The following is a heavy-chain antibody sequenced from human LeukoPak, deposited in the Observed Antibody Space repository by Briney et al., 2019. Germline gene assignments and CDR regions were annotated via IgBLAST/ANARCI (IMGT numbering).Heavy chain of an antibody. Sequence: TGGSLRLSCAASGFTFSSYAMNWVRQAPGKGLEWVAVISYDGSNKYYADSVKGRFTISRDNSKNTLYLQMNSLRAEDTAVYYCAREGSYYDSSGYYPALGDVWGQGTTVTVSS. J-gene: IGHJ6*02. D-gene: IGHD3-22*01. CDR1: GFTFSSYA. V-gene: IGHV3-30-3*01. CDR2: ISYDGSNK. CDR3: AREGSYYDSSGYYPALGDV.